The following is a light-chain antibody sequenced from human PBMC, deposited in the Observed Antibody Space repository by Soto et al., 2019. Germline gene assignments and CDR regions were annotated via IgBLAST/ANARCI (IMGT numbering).Light chain of an antibody. V-gene: IGKV3-15*01. CDR2: GAS. J-gene: IGKJ1*01. Sequence: EVVMTQSPATLSVSPGERATLSCRASQSVSSNVAWYQQKPGQAPRLLIYGASTRATGIPARFSGSGSGPEFTLTISSLQSGDFAVYYCQQYNNWPPWTFGQGTKVEIK. CDR1: QSVSSN. CDR3: QQYNNWPPWT.